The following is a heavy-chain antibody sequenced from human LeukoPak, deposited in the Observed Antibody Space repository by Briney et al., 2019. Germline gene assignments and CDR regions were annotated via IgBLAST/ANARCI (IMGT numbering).Heavy chain of an antibody. J-gene: IGHJ5*02. CDR1: GGSFSGYY. CDR3: ARGVFIPGDYYYDSSGYYYGWFDP. V-gene: IGHV4-34*01. CDR2: INHSGST. D-gene: IGHD3-22*01. Sequence: SETLSLTCAVYGGSFSGYYWSWIRQPPGKGLEWIGEINHSGSTNYNPSLKSRVTISVDTSKNQFSLKLSSVTAADTAVYYCARGVFIPGDYYYDSSGYYYGWFDPWGQGTLVTVSS.